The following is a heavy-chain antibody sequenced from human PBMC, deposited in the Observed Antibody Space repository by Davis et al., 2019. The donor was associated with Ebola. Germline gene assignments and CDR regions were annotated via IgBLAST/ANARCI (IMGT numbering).Heavy chain of an antibody. Sequence: GGSLRLSCAASGFTFSSYGMHWVRQAPGKGLEWVAVISYDGSNKYYADSVKGRFTISRDNSKNTLYLQMNSLRAEDTAVYYCAKDPCSGGSCYLNWFDPWGQGTLVTVSS. CDR3: AKDPCSGGSCYLNWFDP. CDR1: GFTFSSYG. D-gene: IGHD2-15*01. V-gene: IGHV3-30*18. J-gene: IGHJ5*02. CDR2: ISYDGSNK.